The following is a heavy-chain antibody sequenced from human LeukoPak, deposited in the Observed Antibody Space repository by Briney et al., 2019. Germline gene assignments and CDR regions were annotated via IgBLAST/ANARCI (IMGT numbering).Heavy chain of an antibody. CDR1: GHTVSGNY. CDR2: IYSGGST. J-gene: IGHJ4*02. V-gene: IGHV3-66*01. D-gene: IGHD1-26*01. CDR3: ARRVGATPFDY. Sequence: GGSLRLSCAVSGHTVSGNYMSWVRQAPGKGLEWVSGIYSGGSTYYADSVKGRFTVSRDSSKNTLYLQMNSLKAEDTAVYYCARRVGATPFDYWGQGTLVSVSP.